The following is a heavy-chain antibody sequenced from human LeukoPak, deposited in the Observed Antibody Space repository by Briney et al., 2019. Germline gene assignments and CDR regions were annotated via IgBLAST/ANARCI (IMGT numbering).Heavy chain of an antibody. D-gene: IGHD1-26*01. CDR3: ASSPSGSYHFDY. Sequence: GGSLRLSCAASGFTFSSYSMNWVRQAPGKGLEWVSSISSSSSYIYYADSVKGRFTISRDNAKNSLYLQMNSLRAEDTAVYYCASSPSGSYHFDYWGQGTLVTVSS. V-gene: IGHV3-21*01. CDR1: GFTFSSYS. CDR2: ISSSSSYI. J-gene: IGHJ4*02.